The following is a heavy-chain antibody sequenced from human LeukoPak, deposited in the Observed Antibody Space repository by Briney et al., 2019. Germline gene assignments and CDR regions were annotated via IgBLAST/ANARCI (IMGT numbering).Heavy chain of an antibody. J-gene: IGHJ5*02. Sequence: ASVKVTFKSSGYTFSDYYMHGVRQAPGQGLEWMGWINPNSGGTNYAQKFQGRVTMTRDTSLSTAYMDLSRLRSDDTAVYYCARVLTFGWGRLDPWGQGTLVTVSS. D-gene: IGHD3-16*01. CDR3: ARVLTFGWGRLDP. CDR2: INPNSGGT. V-gene: IGHV1-2*02. CDR1: GYTFSDYY.